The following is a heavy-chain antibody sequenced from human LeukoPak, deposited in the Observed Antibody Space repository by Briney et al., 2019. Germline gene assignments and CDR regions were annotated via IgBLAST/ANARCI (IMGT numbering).Heavy chain of an antibody. D-gene: IGHD1-26*01. CDR1: AFTFSSYA. CDR3: AKSLSPWETLRQAFDF. CDR2: ISDSGGIT. J-gene: IGHJ4*02. Sequence: GGSLRLSCAASAFTFSSYAMSWVRQAPGKGLEWVSVISDSGGITNYADSVKGRFTISRDNSKNTVYLQMNSLRAEDTAVYYCAKSLSPWETLRQAFDFWGQGTLVTVSS. V-gene: IGHV3-23*01.